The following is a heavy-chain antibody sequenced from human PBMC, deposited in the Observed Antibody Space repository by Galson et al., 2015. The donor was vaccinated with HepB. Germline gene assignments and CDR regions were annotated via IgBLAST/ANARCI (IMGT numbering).Heavy chain of an antibody. V-gene: IGHV7-4-1*02. CDR1: GYIFSTYG. Sequence: SVKVSCKASGYIFSTYGMNWVRQAPGQGLEWMGWINTNTGNPTYAQGFTGRFVFSLDTSVRTAYLQISSLKAEDTAVYYCARAEGSGYYYVGYWGQGTLVTVSS. J-gene: IGHJ4*02. D-gene: IGHD3-22*01. CDR2: INTNTGNP. CDR3: ARAEGSGYYYVGY.